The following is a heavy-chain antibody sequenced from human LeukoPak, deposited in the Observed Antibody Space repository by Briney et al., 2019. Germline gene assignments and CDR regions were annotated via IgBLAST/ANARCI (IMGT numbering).Heavy chain of an antibody. V-gene: IGHV4-4*07. CDR3: AREEYGVLEWLLVNWFDT. CDR1: GGSISSYY. CDR2: IYTSGST. J-gene: IGHJ5*02. D-gene: IGHD3-3*01. Sequence: SETLSLTCTVSGGSISSYYWSWIRQPAGKGLEWIGRIYTSGSTNYNPSLKSRVTMSVDTSKNHFSLKMSSVTAADTAVYYCAREEYGVLEWLLVNWFDTWGQGTLVTVSS.